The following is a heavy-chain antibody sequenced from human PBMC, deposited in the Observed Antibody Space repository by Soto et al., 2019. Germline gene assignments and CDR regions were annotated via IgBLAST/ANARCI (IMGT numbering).Heavy chain of an antibody. CDR3: ARDGPYYYASRMDV. CDR2: LHSGGDT. D-gene: IGHD3-10*01. J-gene: IGHJ6*02. V-gene: IGHV3-53*04. CDR1: GIPVSSNY. Sequence: EVQLVESGGGLVQPGGSLRLSCAASGIPVSSNYMTWVRQAPGKGREWVSVLHSGGDTYYANSLKGRFTISRHDSTNTLFLQMNSLTAEDTAVYYCARDGPYYYASRMDVWGQGTTVTVSS.